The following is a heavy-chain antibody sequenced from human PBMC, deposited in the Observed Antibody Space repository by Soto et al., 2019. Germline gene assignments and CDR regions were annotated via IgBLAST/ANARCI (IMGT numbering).Heavy chain of an antibody. D-gene: IGHD6-19*01. V-gene: IGHV4-39*01. CDR3: ARHYSSGSRNWFDP. CDR1: GGSINSSSYF. J-gene: IGHJ5*02. Sequence: SETLSLTCSVSGGSINSSSYFWGWVRQPPGKGLEWIGSIYYSGSTYYNPSLRSRVTISVDTSKNQFSLKLSSVTAADTAVFYCARHYSSGSRNWFDPWGQGTMVTVYS. CDR2: IYYSGST.